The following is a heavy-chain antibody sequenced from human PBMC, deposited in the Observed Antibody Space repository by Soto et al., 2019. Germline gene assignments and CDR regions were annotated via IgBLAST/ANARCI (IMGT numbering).Heavy chain of an antibody. CDR1: GGTLSSYA. CDR3: ARTLYGDNVDC. V-gene: IGHV1-69*01. J-gene: IGHJ4*02. Sequence: SVKGSFKASGGTLSSYAFSWGRQAPGQGLEWMGGIIPIFGTANYAQKFQGRVTITADESTSTAYMELSSLRSEDTAVYYCARTLYGDNVDCWGQGTLVTVSS. CDR2: IIPIFGTA. D-gene: IGHD4-17*01.